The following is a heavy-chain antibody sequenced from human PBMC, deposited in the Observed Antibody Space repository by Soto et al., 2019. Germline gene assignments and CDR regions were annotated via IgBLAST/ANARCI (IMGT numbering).Heavy chain of an antibody. CDR2: ISYDGTNK. J-gene: IGHJ4*02. Sequence: GGSLRLSCAASGFSFSISPMHWVRQAPGKGPEWVALISYDGTNKFYADSVKGRFTISRDNSKSTLYLQVDSLRPEDAAVYYCARDPKTSGGQHWAFNYFDSWGQGTLVTVS. CDR3: ARDPKTSGGQHWAFNYFDS. V-gene: IGHV3-30-3*01. CDR1: GFSFSISP. D-gene: IGHD7-27*01.